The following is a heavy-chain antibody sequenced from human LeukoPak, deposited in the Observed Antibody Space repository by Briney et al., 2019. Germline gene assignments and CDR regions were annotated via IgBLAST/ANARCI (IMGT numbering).Heavy chain of an antibody. CDR2: INPSGGST. Sequence: ASVKVSCKASGYTFTSYYMHWVRQAPGQGLEWMGIINPSGGSTNYAQKLQGRVTMTTDTSTSTAYMELRSLRSDDTAVYYCARDRTGTTGWFDPWGQGTLVTVSS. J-gene: IGHJ5*02. D-gene: IGHD1-1*01. CDR3: ARDRTGTTGWFDP. CDR1: GYTFTSYY. V-gene: IGHV1-46*01.